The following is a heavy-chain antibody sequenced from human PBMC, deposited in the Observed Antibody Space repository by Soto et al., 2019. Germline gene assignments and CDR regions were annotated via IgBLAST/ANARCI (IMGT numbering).Heavy chain of an antibody. CDR1: SGSLGGYY. J-gene: IGHJ5*02. CDR2: VSHVDST. V-gene: IGHV4-34*01. CDR3: ARAYLTGTTPPYNWFDR. D-gene: IGHD1-7*01. Sequence: QVQLLQWGTGALKPSETLSLTCTVHSGSLGGYYWNWIRQSPGKALEWIGEVSHVDSTNYNPSLKGRATISLDTPKNQFSLKLTSMTAADTAVYYCARAYLTGTTPPYNWFDRWGQGTLVTVSS.